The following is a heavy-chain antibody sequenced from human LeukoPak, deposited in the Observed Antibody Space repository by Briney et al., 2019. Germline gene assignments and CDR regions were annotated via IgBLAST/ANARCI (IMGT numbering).Heavy chain of an antibody. V-gene: IGHV4-39*01. CDR1: GGSISSSSYY. CDR3: ARSGYSSGWCDY. D-gene: IGHD6-19*01. CDR2: IYYGGST. J-gene: IGHJ4*02. Sequence: SETLSLTCTVSGGSISSSSYYWGWIRQPPGKGLEWIGSIYYGGSTYYNPSLKSRVTISVDTSKNQFSLKLSSVTAADTAVYYCARSGYSSGWCDYWGQGTLVTVSS.